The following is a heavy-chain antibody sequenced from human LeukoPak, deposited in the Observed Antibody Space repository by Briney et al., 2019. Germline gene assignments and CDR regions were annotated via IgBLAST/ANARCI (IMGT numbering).Heavy chain of an antibody. V-gene: IGHV3-7*05. CDR2: IKADGSEK. J-gene: IGHJ4*02. CDR1: GFSFSGHW. D-gene: IGHD1-26*01. CDR3: AYRNNFEY. Sequence: GGSLRLSCAASGFSFSGHWMNWVRQPPGKGLEWVANIKADGSEKYYVDSVKGRFTISRDDAKRTVDLRMDNLRAEDTAIYYCAYRNNFEYWGQGALVTVSS.